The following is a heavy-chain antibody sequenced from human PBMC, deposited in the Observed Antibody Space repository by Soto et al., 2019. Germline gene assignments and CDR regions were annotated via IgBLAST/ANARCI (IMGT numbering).Heavy chain of an antibody. J-gene: IGHJ4*02. D-gene: IGHD3-16*01. Sequence: HPGGSLRLSCAASGFTFSSYGMHWVRQAPGKGLEWVAVISYDGSNKYYADSVKGRFTISRDNSKNTLYLQMNSLRAEDTAVYYCAKAGDSAHPFDYWGQGTLVTVSS. CDR2: ISYDGSNK. V-gene: IGHV3-30*18. CDR3: AKAGDSAHPFDY. CDR1: GFTFSSYG.